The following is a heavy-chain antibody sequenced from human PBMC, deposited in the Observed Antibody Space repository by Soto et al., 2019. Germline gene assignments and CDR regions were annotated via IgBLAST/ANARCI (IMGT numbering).Heavy chain of an antibody. CDR3: TRVRLGSSRSSDY. J-gene: IGHJ4*02. CDR2: IGVKSVT. V-gene: IGHV3-23*01. D-gene: IGHD6-13*01. Sequence: GGSLRLSCAASGFTFSNYAMSWVRRTPGKGLEWVSVIGVKSVTYYADSVKGRFTISRDNSRNTLYLQMDSLRAEDTAVYYCTRVRLGSSRSSDYWGQGILVTVSS. CDR1: GFTFSNYA.